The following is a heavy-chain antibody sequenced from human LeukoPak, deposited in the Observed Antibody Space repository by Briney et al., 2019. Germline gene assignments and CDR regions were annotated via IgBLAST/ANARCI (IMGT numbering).Heavy chain of an antibody. V-gene: IGHV3-74*01. Sequence: PGGPLRLSCAASGVTFRTYCMHWVRHAPGKGPMWVSRISPDGTVTNYADSVKARFIISRDNARNTVYLQMNSLRVEDTAVYYCVREFRSADYWGQGTLVTVSS. CDR2: ISPDGTVT. CDR1: GVTFRTYC. D-gene: IGHD2-21*01. CDR3: VREFRSADY. J-gene: IGHJ4*02.